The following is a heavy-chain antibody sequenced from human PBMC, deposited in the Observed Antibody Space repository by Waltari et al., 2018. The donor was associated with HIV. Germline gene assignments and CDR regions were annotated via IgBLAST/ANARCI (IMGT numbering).Heavy chain of an antibody. Sequence: EVQLVESGGGLVQPGRSLRLSCAASGFTFDDYPMPWVRQSPGKGLEGVSGISWNSGITDYGDSVKGRFTISRDNAKNSLYLQMNSLTVEDTAFYYCAKGGSHLTIFEAWFDSWGQGTLVTVSS. J-gene: IGHJ5*01. CDR1: GFTFDDYP. CDR2: ISWNSGIT. D-gene: IGHD3-3*01. CDR3: AKGGSHLTIFEAWFDS. V-gene: IGHV3-9*01.